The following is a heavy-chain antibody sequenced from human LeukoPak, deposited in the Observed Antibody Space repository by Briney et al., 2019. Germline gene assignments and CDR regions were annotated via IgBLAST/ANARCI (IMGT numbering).Heavy chain of an antibody. CDR3: ARQGYSGHSQGAADY. V-gene: IGHV1-18*01. J-gene: IGHJ4*02. CDR2: ISAYNGNT. CDR1: GYTFSIYG. Sequence: ASVKVSCKASGYTFSIYGFSWVRQAPGQGLEWMGWISAYNGNTNYAQKFQGRVTMTTDTSTSTAHMELRSLRSDNTAVYYCARQGYSGHSQGAADYWGQGTLVTVSS. D-gene: IGHD4-23*01.